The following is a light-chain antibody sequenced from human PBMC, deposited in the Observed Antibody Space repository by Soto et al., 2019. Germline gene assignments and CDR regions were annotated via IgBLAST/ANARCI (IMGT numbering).Light chain of an antibody. V-gene: IGKV1-5*01. Sequence: DIQMTQSPSTLSASVGDRVTITCRASQSISAWLAWYQQKHGKAPNLLIYDVSTLDSGVPSRFSGSASGTEFTLTISSLESDDFATYYCQQYHRYSTFGQGTRVDIK. CDR1: QSISAW. CDR3: QQYHRYST. J-gene: IGKJ1*01. CDR2: DVS.